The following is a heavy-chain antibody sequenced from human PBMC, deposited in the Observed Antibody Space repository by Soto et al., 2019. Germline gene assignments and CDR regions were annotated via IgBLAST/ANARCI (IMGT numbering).Heavy chain of an antibody. CDR2: IIPIFGTP. CDR1: GGIFSTYA. D-gene: IGHD3-10*01. CDR3: ARDRDDYGSGNYYNRIDF. Sequence: QVQLVQSGAEVKKPGSSVKVSCKASGGIFSTYAISWLRQAPGQGLEWMGGIIPIFGTPNYAQRFQSRVTITADESTGTAYMELSRLRSEDTAVYYCARDRDDYGSGNYYNRIDFWGQGTLVTVSS. J-gene: IGHJ4*02. V-gene: IGHV1-69*01.